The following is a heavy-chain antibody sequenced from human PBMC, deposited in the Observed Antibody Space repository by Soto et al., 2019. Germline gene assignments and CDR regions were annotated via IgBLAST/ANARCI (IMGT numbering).Heavy chain of an antibody. J-gene: IGHJ4*02. V-gene: IGHV3-33*01. D-gene: IGHD6-19*01. CDR1: GFTFSSYG. Sequence: GGSLRLSCAASGFTFSSYGMHWVRQAPGKGLEWVAVIWYDGSNKYFADSVKGRFTISRDNSKNTLYLQMSSLRAEDTAVYYCARDVLIVSVAGTVGIDYWGQGTLVTVSS. CDR3: ARDVLIVSVAGTVGIDY. CDR2: IWYDGSNK.